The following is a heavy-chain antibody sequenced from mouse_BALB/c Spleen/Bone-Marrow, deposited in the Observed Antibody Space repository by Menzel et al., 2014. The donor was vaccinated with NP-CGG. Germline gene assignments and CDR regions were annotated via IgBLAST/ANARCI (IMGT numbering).Heavy chain of an antibody. CDR1: GYTFTSYW. Sequence: QVQLQQSGAELVKPGASVKMSCKASGYTFTSYWMHWVRQRPGQGLEWIGVIDPSDSYTSYIQKFKGKATLTVDTSSSTAYMQLSSLTSEDSAVYYCTRGAMGYWGQGTSVTVSS. CDR3: TRGAMGY. V-gene: IGHV1S127*01. J-gene: IGHJ4*01. CDR2: IDPSDSYT.